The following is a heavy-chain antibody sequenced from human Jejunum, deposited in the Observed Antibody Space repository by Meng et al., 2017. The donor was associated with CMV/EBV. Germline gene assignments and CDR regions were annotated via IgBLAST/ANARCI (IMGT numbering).Heavy chain of an antibody. J-gene: IGHJ5*02. CDR3: ARGDHCGTTACYSHWFDP. V-gene: IGHV4-4*09. CDR1: IRDYY. Sequence: IRDYYWSWIRQPPGKGLEWIGYIFSSGTTDYNPSLKSRVTMSVDMSKNQVSLTLTSVTAADTAVYYCARGDHCGTTACYSHWFDPWGQGTLVTVSS. D-gene: IGHD2-2*01. CDR2: IFSSGTT.